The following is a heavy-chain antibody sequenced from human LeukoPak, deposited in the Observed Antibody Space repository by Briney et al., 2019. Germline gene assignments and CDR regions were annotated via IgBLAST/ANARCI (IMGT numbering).Heavy chain of an antibody. D-gene: IGHD4-23*01. CDR3: ARQWYLRNYYYYYMDV. CDR2: INHSGST. V-gene: IGHV4-34*01. CDR1: GDSLSSGGYY. J-gene: IGHJ6*03. Sequence: SETLSLTCEVSGDSLSSGGYYWSWIRQPPGKGLEWIGEINHSGSTNYNPSLKSRVTISVDTSKNQFSLKLSSVTAADTAVYYCARQWYLRNYYYYYMDVWGKGTTVTISS.